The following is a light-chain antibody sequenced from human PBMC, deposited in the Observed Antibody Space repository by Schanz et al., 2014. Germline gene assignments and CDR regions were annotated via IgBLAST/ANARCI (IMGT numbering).Light chain of an antibody. V-gene: IGLV2-14*01. J-gene: IGLJ3*02. CDR3: QSYDKSLHGSV. CDR1: NSDVGGYNH. Sequence: QSALTQPASVSGSPGQSITISCTGTNSDVGGYNHVSWYQQYPGKAPKLMIYDVNNRPSGVSNRFSGSKSGNTASLTISGLQAEDEADYYCQSYDKSLHGSVFGGGTKLTVL. CDR2: DVN.